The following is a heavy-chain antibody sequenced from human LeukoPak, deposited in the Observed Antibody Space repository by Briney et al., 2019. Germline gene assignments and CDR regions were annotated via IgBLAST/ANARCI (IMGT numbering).Heavy chain of an antibody. J-gene: IGHJ3*02. Sequence: ASVKVSCKASGYTFSDYYIHWVRQAPGQGLEWMGWINPNSGGTNSAQKFQGRVTMTRDTSISTAYMELSRLRSDDTAVYYCTRESFTTVTSATDAFDIWGQGTMVTVSS. CDR2: INPNSGGT. CDR3: TRESFTTVTSATDAFDI. CDR1: GYTFSDYY. D-gene: IGHD4-17*01. V-gene: IGHV1-2*02.